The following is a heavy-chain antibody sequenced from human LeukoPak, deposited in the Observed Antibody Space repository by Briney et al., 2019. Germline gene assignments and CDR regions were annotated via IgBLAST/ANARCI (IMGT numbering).Heavy chain of an antibody. Sequence: ASVKVSCKASGYTFTGYYMHWVRQAPGQGLEWMGWINPNSGGTNYAQKFQGRVTMTRDTSISTAYMELSRLRSEDTAVYYCARASRAVRGVTFYWGQGTLVTVSS. J-gene: IGHJ4*02. D-gene: IGHD3-10*01. CDR2: INPNSGGT. V-gene: IGHV1-2*02. CDR1: GYTFTGYY. CDR3: ARASRAVRGVTFY.